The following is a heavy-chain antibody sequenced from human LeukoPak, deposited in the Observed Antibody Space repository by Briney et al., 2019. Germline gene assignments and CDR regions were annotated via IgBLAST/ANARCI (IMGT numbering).Heavy chain of an antibody. V-gene: IGHV3-21*01. CDR2: ISSSSSHI. D-gene: IGHD3-22*01. Sequence: PGGSLRLSCAASGXTFTTYTVNWVRQAPGKGLEWVSSISSSSSHIHSADSVKGRFTISRDNAKNSLYLQMNSLRAEDTAVYYCARDLYDSGGYSSPIDYWGQGTLVTVSS. CDR1: GXTFTTYT. CDR3: ARDLYDSGGYSSPIDY. J-gene: IGHJ4*02.